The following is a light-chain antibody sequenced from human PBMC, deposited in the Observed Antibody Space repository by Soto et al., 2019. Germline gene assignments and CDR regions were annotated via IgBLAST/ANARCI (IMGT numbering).Light chain of an antibody. V-gene: IGKV1-39*01. CDR3: QQYNAWPGT. J-gene: IGKJ1*01. CDR2: SAS. CDR1: QSIRDF. Sequence: DIHIIPSPSSLSASLGDRVTITCRASQSIRDFLNWYQQKPGKAPKLLISSASSLQSGVPARFSGSGSGADFTLSITSLQPEDFGTYYCQQYNAWPGTFGQGTKVDIK.